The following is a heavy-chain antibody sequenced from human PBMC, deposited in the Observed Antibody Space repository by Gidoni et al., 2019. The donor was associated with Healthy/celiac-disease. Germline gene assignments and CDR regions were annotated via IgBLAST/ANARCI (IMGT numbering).Heavy chain of an antibody. CDR3: TTTEVAVAGTNALFP. V-gene: IGHV3-15*01. D-gene: IGHD6-19*01. J-gene: IGHJ5*02. CDR2: IKSKTDGGTT. Sequence: EVQLVESGGGLVKPGGSLRLSCAASGFTFSNAWMSWVRQAPGKGLEWVGRIKSKTDGGTTDYAAPVKGRFTISRDDSKNTLYLQMNSLKTEDTAVYYCTTTEVAVAGTNALFPWGQGTLVTVSS. CDR1: GFTFSNAW.